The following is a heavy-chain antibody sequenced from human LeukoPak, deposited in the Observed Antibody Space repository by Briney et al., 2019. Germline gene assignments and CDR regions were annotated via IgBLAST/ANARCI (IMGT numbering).Heavy chain of an antibody. CDR1: GGTFSSYA. V-gene: IGHV1-69*05. CDR3: ASQSSSGTFFDY. D-gene: IGHD6-6*01. CDR2: IIPIFGTA. J-gene: IGHJ4*02. Sequence: SVKVSCKASGGTFSSYAISWVRQAPGQGLEWMGGIIPIFGTANYAQKFQGRVTITTDESTSTAYMELSSLRSEDTAVYYCASQSSSGTFFDYWGQGTLVTVSS.